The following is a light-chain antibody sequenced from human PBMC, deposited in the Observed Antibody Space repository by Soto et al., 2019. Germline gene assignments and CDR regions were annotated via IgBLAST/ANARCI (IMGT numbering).Light chain of an antibody. V-gene: IGLV2-14*01. Sequence: QSVLTQPASVSGSAGQSITISCTGASSDVGGYNYVSWYQQHPGKAPKLMIYDVSNRPSGVSNRFSGSKSGNTASLTISGLQAEDETDYYCSSYTSSIYVVFGGGTQLTV. J-gene: IGLJ2*01. CDR2: DVS. CDR1: SSDVGGYNY. CDR3: SSYTSSIYVV.